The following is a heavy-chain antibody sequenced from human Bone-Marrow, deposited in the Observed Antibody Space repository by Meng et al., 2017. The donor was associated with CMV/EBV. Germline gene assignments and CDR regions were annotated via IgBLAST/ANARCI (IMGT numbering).Heavy chain of an antibody. CDR3: AKDIAAGYYYYYGMDV. CDR2: IWYDGSNK. CDR1: GFTFSSYG. J-gene: IGHJ6*02. Sequence: GESLKISCAASGFTFSSYGMHWVRQAPGKGLEWVAVIWYDGSNKYYADSVKGRFTISRDNSKNTLYLQMNSLRAEDTAVYYCAKDIAAGYYYYYGMDVWGQGTTVTVCS. V-gene: IGHV3-33*06. D-gene: IGHD6-13*01.